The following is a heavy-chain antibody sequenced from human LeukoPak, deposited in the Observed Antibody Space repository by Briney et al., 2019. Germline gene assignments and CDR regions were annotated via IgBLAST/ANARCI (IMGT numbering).Heavy chain of an antibody. Sequence: SVKVSCKTSGYTFTSYYMHWVRQAPGQGLEWMGRIIPILGIANYAQKFQGRVTITADKSTSTAYMELSSLRSEDTAVYYCARDPSGTPGDYWGQGTLVTVSS. V-gene: IGHV1-69*04. CDR1: GYTFTSYY. CDR3: ARDPSGTPGDY. CDR2: IIPILGIA. D-gene: IGHD1-1*01. J-gene: IGHJ4*02.